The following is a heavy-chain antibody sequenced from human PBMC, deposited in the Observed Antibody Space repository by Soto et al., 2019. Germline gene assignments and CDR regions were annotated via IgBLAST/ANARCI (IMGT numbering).Heavy chain of an antibody. V-gene: IGHV1-69*04. CDR2: IIPILNIA. D-gene: IGHD2-15*01. CDR1: GGTFSSYT. Sequence: SVKVSCKASGGTFSSYTISWVRQAPGQGLEWMGRIIPILNIANYAQKFQGRVTITADKSTSTAYMELSSLRSEDTAVYYCARDVYCSGGSCYPVNWFDPWGQGTLVTVSS. CDR3: ARDVYCSGGSCYPVNWFDP. J-gene: IGHJ5*02.